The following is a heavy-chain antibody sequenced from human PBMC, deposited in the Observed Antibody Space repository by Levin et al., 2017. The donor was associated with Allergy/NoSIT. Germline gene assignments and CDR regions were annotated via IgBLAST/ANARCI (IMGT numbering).Heavy chain of an antibody. CDR2: FDPEDGET. CDR3: ATIPLSTPRYYYYYMDV. Sequence: ASVKVSCKVSGYTLTELSMHWVRQAPGKGLEWMGGFDPEDGETIYAQKFQGRVTMTEDTSTDTAYMELSSLRSEDTAVYYCATIPLSTPRYYYYYMDVWGKGTTVTVSS. D-gene: IGHD2-21*01. CDR1: GYTLTELS. V-gene: IGHV1-24*01. J-gene: IGHJ6*03.